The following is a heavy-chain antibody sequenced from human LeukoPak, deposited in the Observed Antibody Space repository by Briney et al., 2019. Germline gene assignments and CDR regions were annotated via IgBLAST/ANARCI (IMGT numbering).Heavy chain of an antibody. V-gene: IGHV3-23*01. J-gene: IGHJ4*02. Sequence: GGSLRLSCAASGFTFSSYAMSWVRQAPGKGLEWVSAISGSGGSTYYADSVKGRFTISRDNAKNSLYLQMNSLRAEDTAVYYCARVAQTPSTRPRWDFDYWGQGTLVTVSS. CDR2: ISGSGGST. CDR1: GFTFSSYA. D-gene: IGHD6-6*01. CDR3: ARVAQTPSTRPRWDFDY.